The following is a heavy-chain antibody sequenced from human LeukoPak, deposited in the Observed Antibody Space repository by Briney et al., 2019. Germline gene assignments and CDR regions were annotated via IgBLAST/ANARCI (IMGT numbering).Heavy chain of an antibody. Sequence: ASVKVSCKVSGYTLTELSMHWVRQAPGKGLEWMGGFDPEDGETIYAQKFQGRVTMTEDTSTDTAYMELSSLRSEDTAVYYCATIHPYGDYVNYWGQGTLVTVSS. CDR1: GYTLTELS. CDR3: ATIHPYGDYVNY. CDR2: FDPEDGET. D-gene: IGHD4-17*01. V-gene: IGHV1-24*01. J-gene: IGHJ4*02.